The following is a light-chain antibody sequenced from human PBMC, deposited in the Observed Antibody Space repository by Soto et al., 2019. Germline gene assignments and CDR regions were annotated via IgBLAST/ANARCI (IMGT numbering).Light chain of an antibody. V-gene: IGKV3-15*01. CDR1: QTINNN. CDR3: QQYHYWPQT. CDR2: GAS. Sequence: VVTHAAAALSVSPGERATLSCRASQTINNNVAWYQLKDGQVPRLVIYGASTRATAIPARFSGSGSGTEFTLTLSSLKSEAFAESECQQYHYWPQTFGQGTKVDIK. J-gene: IGKJ1*01.